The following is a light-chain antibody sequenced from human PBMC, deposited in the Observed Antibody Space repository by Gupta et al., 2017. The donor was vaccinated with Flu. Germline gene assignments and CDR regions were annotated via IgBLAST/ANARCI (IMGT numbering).Light chain of an antibody. Sequence: SFLSASVGDRVTITCRASQGIRSYLDWYKQKPGKAPKLLIYAASTWQRGVPSRFSGSGYGTEFTLTISSRQPEDFAAYYCQQHKSYPQYTFGQGTKLEIK. CDR3: QQHKSYPQYT. CDR1: QGIRSY. CDR2: AAS. V-gene: IGKV1-9*01. J-gene: IGKJ2*01.